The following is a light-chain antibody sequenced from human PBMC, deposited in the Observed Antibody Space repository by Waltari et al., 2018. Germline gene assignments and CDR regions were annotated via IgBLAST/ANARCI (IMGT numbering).Light chain of an antibody. V-gene: IGLV2-8*01. Sequence: QSALTQPPSASGPPGQSVTMSCTGTSSDVGGYNYVPWYQQHPGTVPKLIIYEVSERPSGVPHRFSGSKSGNTASLTVSGLQAEDEADYYCSSYAGSNSHVFGTGTRVTVL. CDR2: EVS. CDR1: SSDVGGYNY. CDR3: SSYAGSNSHV. J-gene: IGLJ1*01.